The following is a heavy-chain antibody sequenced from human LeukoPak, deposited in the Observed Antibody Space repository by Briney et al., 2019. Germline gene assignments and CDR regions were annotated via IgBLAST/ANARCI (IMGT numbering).Heavy chain of an antibody. V-gene: IGHV4-34*01. CDR2: IYSSGST. Sequence: SETLSLTCAVYGGSFTDYYWGWIRQPPGKTLEWIGSIYSSGSTYYNSSLQSRVIIIIDTPKNHFSLTLSSVTAADTAVYYCARSDGYGLVDIWGQGTMVTVSS. CDR1: GGSFTDYY. CDR3: ARSDGYGLVDI. J-gene: IGHJ3*02. D-gene: IGHD3-10*01.